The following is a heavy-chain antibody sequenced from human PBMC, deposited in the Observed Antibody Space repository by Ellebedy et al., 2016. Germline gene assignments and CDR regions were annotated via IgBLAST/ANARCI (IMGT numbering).Heavy chain of an antibody. D-gene: IGHD6-19*01. J-gene: IGHJ4*02. CDR1: GFTFSSHW. CDR2: INTDGIST. CDR3: AKCRHINGCLLDY. Sequence: GGSLRLSCAASGFTFSSHWMHWVRQAPGMGLVWVSRINTDGISTSFADSVKGRFTISRDNAKSTLYLQMNSLRAEDTAIYYCAKCRHINGCLLDYWGQGTLVTVSS. V-gene: IGHV3-74*01.